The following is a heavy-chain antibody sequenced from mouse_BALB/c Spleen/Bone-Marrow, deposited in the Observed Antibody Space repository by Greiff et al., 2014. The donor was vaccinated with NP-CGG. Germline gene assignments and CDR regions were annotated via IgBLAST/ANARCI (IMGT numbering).Heavy chain of an antibody. V-gene: IGHV14-3*02. CDR1: GFNIKDTY. J-gene: IGHJ4*01. CDR2: IDPANGDT. Sequence: VQLQQSGAELVKPGASVKLSCTASGFNIKDTYMHWVKQRPGQGLEWIGRIDPANGDTKYDPKFQGKATITADTSSNTAYLQLSSLTSEDTAVYYCARWEYYAMDYWGQGTSVTVPS. D-gene: IGHD4-1*01. CDR3: ARWEYYAMDY.